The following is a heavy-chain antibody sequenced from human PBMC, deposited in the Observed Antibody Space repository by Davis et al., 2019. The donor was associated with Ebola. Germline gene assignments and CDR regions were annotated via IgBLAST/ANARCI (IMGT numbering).Heavy chain of an antibody. J-gene: IGHJ3*02. D-gene: IGHD3-22*01. Sequence: MPSETLSLTCAVSGGSISSGGYSWSWIRQPPGKGLEWIGYIYHSGSTYYNPSLKSRVTISVDRSKNQLSLKLSSVTAADTAVYYCARAGDSSGYLGAFDIWGQGTMVTVSS. CDR3: ARAGDSSGYLGAFDI. CDR2: IYHSGST. V-gene: IGHV4-30-2*01. CDR1: GGSISSGGYS.